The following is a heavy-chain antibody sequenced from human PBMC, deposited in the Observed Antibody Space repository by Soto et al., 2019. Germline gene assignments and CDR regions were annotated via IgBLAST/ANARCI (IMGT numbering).Heavy chain of an antibody. D-gene: IGHD3-16*01. V-gene: IGHV5-51*01. Sequence: LGESLKISCKGFGYNFSGYWIACVRQMPGKGLEWMGIIFPADSGTRYSPSFQGQVSISVDTAITTTFLHLSSLRPSDTGTYFCARRGKDQNWLEPWGEGTLVTVSS. CDR2: IFPADSGT. J-gene: IGHJ5*02. CDR1: GYNFSGYW. CDR3: ARRGKDQNWLEP.